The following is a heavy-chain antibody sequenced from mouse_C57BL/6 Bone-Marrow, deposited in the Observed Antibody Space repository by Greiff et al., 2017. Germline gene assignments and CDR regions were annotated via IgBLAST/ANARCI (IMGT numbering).Heavy chain of an antibody. V-gene: IGHV1-64*01. D-gene: IGHD1-1*01. Sequence: VQLQQPGAELVKPGASVKLSCKASGYTFTSYWMHWVKQRPGQGLEWIGMIHPNSGSTNYNEKFKSKATLTVDKSSSTAYMQRSSLTSEDSAVYYCARHYGSSYNYWGQGTTLTVSS. CDR2: IHPNSGST. J-gene: IGHJ2*01. CDR3: ARHYGSSYNY. CDR1: GYTFTSYW.